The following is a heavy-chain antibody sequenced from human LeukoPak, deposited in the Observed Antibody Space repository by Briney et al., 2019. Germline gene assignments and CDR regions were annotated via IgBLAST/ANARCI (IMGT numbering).Heavy chain of an antibody. J-gene: IGHJ4*02. Sequence: GGSLRLSCAASGLTFSRYAMNWVRQAPGKGLEWVSGISDNGGSTYYADSVKGRFTISRDNSKNTLYLQMNSLGADDTALYYCAICYRSTSCYAGLNVWGQGTLVTVSS. V-gene: IGHV3-23*01. CDR2: ISDNGGST. CDR3: AICYRSTSCYAGLNV. CDR1: GLTFSRYA. D-gene: IGHD2-2*01.